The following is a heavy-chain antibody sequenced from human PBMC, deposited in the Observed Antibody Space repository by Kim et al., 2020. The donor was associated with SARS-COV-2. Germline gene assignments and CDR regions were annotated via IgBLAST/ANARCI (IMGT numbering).Heavy chain of an antibody. V-gene: IGHV3-23*01. Sequence: TYSADAMKCRFTITRDNSRRTLYLRMTSLRAEETAVYYCTTAVGSYFDYWGQGTLVTVSS. CDR2: T. J-gene: IGHJ4*02. CDR3: TTAVGSYFDY. D-gene: IGHD4-17*01.